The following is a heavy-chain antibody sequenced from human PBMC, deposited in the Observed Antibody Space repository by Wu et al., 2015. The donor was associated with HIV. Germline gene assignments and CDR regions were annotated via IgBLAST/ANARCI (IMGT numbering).Heavy chain of an antibody. V-gene: IGHV1-18*01. Sequence: QVHLVQFGGEVKKPGSSVKVTCKASGDGFTSYGISWVRQAPGQGLEWMGWISAYNGNTNYAQKLQGRVTMTTDTSTSTAYMELRSLRSDDTAVYYCARDAFSGSYYYFDYWGQGTLVTVSS. CDR1: GDGFTSYG. CDR2: ISAYNGNT. D-gene: IGHD1-26*01. CDR3: ARDAFSGSYYYFDY. J-gene: IGHJ4*02.